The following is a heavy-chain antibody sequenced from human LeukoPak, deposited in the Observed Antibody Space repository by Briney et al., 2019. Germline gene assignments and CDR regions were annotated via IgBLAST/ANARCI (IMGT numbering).Heavy chain of an antibody. CDR2: ISGSGGST. CDR3: AKDAAHSYGYELSFDY. CDR1: GFTFSSYG. J-gene: IGHJ4*02. V-gene: IGHV3-23*01. D-gene: IGHD5-18*01. Sequence: GGSLRLSCAASGFTFSSYGMSWVRQAPGKGLEWVSAISGSGGSTYYADSVKGRFTISRDNSKNTLYLQMNSLRAEDTAVYYCAKDAAHSYGYELSFDYWGQGTLVTVSS.